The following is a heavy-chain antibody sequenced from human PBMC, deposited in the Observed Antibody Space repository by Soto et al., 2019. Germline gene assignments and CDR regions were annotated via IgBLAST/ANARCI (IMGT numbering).Heavy chain of an antibody. Sequence: GGSLRLSCAASGFTLSRNAMMWVRQAPGKGLEWVSGIVGTGTPYHADSVKGRFTISKDSSKNTLYLQMNSLRAEDTAVYYCARDLVYNDGLWLPEYWGPGTPVTGSS. CDR2: IVGTGTP. CDR1: GFTLSRNA. V-gene: IGHV3-23*01. J-gene: IGHJ4*02. CDR3: ARDLVYNDGLWLPEY. D-gene: IGHD1-1*01.